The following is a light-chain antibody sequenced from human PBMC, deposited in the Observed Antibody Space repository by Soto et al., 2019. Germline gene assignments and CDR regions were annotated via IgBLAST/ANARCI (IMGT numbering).Light chain of an antibody. CDR2: GNN. CDR3: QSYDSSLGYV. J-gene: IGLJ1*01. V-gene: IGLV1-40*01. CDR1: SSNIGAGYD. Sequence: QSVLTQPPSVSGVPGQRVTISCTGSSSNIGAGYDVHWYQQLPGRAPKLLIYGNNNRPSGVPDRFSGSKSGPSASLAITGLQAEDEADYYCQSYDSSLGYVFGTGTKVTVL.